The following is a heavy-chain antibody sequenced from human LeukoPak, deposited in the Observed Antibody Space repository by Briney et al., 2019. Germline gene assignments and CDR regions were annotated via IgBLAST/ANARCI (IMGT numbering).Heavy chain of an antibody. V-gene: IGHV3-53*01. CDR3: ASGGYGDYVLNC. Sequence: GGSLRLSCAAPGFTVSSIYMSWVRQAPGKGLEWVSVIYSAGNTYYADSVKGRFTISRDYSKNMLYLQMNSLRADDTAVYYCASGGYGDYVLNCWGQGTLVTVSS. D-gene: IGHD4-17*01. CDR2: IYSAGNT. J-gene: IGHJ4*02. CDR1: GFTVSSIY.